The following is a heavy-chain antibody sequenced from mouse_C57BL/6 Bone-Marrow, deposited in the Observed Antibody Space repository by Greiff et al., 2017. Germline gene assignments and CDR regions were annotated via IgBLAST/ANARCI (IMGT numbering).Heavy chain of an antibody. V-gene: IGHV2-2*01. D-gene: IGHD1-1*01. J-gene: IGHJ1*03. CDR3: ARHGVDYYLYFDV. CDR1: GFSLTSYG. Sequence: QVQLQQSGPGLVQPSQSLSITCTVSGFSLTSYGVHWVRQSPGKGLEWLGVIWSGGGTDYNAAFISRLSISKDNSKSKVFFKMNSLPADDTAIYYCARHGVDYYLYFDVWGTGTTVTVSS. CDR2: IWSGGGT.